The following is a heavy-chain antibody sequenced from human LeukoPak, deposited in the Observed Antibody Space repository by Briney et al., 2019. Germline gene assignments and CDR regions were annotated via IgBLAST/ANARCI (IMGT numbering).Heavy chain of an antibody. D-gene: IGHD6-13*01. CDR2: IIPIFGTA. J-gene: IGHJ4*02. CDR3: ARAPYSSSWYDY. V-gene: IGHV1-69*06. CDR1: GGTFSSYA. Sequence: ASVKVSCKASGGTFSSYAISWVRQAPGQGLEWMGGIIPIFGTANYAQKFQGRVTITADKSTSTAYMELSSLRSEDTAVYYCARAPYSSSWYDYWGQGTLVTVSS.